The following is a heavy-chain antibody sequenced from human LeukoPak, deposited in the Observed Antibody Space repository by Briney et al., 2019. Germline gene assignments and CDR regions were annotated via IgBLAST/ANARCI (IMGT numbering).Heavy chain of an antibody. V-gene: IGHV4-39*07. CDR3: ARETGGAYYMDV. CDR2: IYHSGST. D-gene: IGHD2-21*01. J-gene: IGHJ6*03. Sequence: KSSETLSLTCTVSGGSISSGTYYWGWIRQPPGKGLEWIGSIYHSGSTYYNPSLKSRVTTSVDTSKNQFSLKLSSVTAADTAVYYCARETGGAYYMDVWGKGTTVTVSS. CDR1: GGSISSGTYY.